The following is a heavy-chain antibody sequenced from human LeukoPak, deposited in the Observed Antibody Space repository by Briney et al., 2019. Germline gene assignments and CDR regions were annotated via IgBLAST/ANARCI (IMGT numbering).Heavy chain of an antibody. CDR2: ISYDGSNK. D-gene: IGHD6-19*01. J-gene: IGHJ4*02. CDR1: GFTFSSYA. V-gene: IGHV3-30*09. CDR3: ARADSSGWLHLDY. Sequence: GGSLRLSCAASGFTFSSYAMHWVRQAPGKGLEWVAVISYDGSNKYYADSVKGRFAISRDNSKNTLYLQMNSLRAEDTAVYYCARADSSGWLHLDYWGQGTLVTVSS.